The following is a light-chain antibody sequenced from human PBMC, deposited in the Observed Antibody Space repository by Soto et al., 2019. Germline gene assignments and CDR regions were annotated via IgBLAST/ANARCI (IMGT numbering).Light chain of an antibody. Sequence: EIVMTRSPATLSVSPGERATLSCRASQSVSSNLAWYQQKPGQAPRLLIYGASTRATGIPARFSGSGSGTEFTLTISSLQXEDFAVYYCQQYNNWPPTWTFGQGTKVDIK. J-gene: IGKJ1*01. CDR3: QQYNNWPPTWT. CDR2: GAS. CDR1: QSVSSN. V-gene: IGKV3-15*01.